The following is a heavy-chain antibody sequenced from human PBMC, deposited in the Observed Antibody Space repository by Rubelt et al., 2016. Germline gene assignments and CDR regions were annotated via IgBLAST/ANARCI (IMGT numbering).Heavy chain of an antibody. V-gene: IGHV4-59*12. CDR3: AKLALYYYYGMDV. D-gene: IGHD1-26*01. J-gene: IGHJ6*02. Sequence: QVQLQESGPGLVKPSETLSLTCTVSGGSISSYYWSWIRQPPGKGLEWIGYIYYSGSTNYNPSLKSRVTISVDTSKNQFSLKLSSVTAADTAVYYCAKLALYYYYGMDVWGQGTTVTVSS. CDR2: IYYSGST. CDR1: GGSISSYY.